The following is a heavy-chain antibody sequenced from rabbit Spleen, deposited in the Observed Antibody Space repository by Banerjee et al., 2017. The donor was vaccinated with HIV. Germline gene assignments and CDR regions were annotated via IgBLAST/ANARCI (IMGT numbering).Heavy chain of an antibody. J-gene: IGHJ4*01. D-gene: IGHD2-1*01. Sequence: QEQLEESGGGLVKPEGSLTLTCKASGFSFSDRDVMCWVRQAPGKGLEWIACINTATGKAVYASWAKGRFTISKTSSTTVTLQMTSLTVADTATYFCTRDGGAYDFKLWGQGTLVTVS. V-gene: IGHV1S45*01. CDR3: TRDGGAYDFKL. CDR1: GFSFSDRDV. CDR2: INTATGKA.